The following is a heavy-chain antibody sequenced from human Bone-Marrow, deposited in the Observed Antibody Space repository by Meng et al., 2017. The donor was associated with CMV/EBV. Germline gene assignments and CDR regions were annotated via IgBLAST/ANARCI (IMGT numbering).Heavy chain of an antibody. V-gene: IGHV1-8*02. CDR3: ARGSGSRGDV. Sequence: ASVKVSCKASGYTFTSYGISWVRQAPGQGLEWMGWMNPNSGNTGYAQKFQGRVTMTRNTSISTAYMELSSLRSEDTAVYYCARGSGSRGDVWGQGTTVTVSS. CDR2: MNPNSGNT. J-gene: IGHJ6*02. CDR1: GYTFTSYG. D-gene: IGHD7-27*01.